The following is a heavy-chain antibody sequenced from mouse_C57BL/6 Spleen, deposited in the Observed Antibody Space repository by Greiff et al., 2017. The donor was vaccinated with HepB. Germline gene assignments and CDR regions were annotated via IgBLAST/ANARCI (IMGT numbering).Heavy chain of an antibody. CDR1: GFTFSDYG. CDR2: ISSGSSTI. J-gene: IGHJ4*01. D-gene: IGHD1-1*02. CDR3: ARPGWNYAMDY. Sequence: EVMLVESGGGLVKPGGSLKLSCAASGFTFSDYGMHWVRQAPEKGLEWVAYISSGSSTIYYADTVKGRFTISRDNAKNTLFLQMTSLRSEDTAIYYCARPGWNYAMDYWGQGTSVTVSS. V-gene: IGHV5-17*01.